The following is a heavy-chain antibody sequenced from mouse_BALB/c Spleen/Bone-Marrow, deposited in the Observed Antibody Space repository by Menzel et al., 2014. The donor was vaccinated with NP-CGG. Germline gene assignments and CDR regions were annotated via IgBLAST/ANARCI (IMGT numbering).Heavy chain of an antibody. CDR1: GFNIKDTY. CDR2: IDPANGNT. V-gene: IGHV14-3*02. Sequence: EVKLMESGAELVKPGASVKLSCTASGFNIKDTYMHWVKQRPEQGLEWIGRIDPANGNTKYDPKFQGKATITADTSSNTAYLQRSSLTSEDTAVYYCARSYGSSPFDYWGQGTTLTVSS. D-gene: IGHD1-1*01. J-gene: IGHJ2*01. CDR3: ARSYGSSPFDY.